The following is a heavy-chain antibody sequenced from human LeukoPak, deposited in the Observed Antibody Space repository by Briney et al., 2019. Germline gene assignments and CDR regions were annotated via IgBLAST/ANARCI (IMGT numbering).Heavy chain of an antibody. CDR2: IHTSWTT. CDR3: ARGDYYDGGGRNWFDP. Sequence: SETLSLTCTVSGGSISSYYWSWIRQPAGKGLEWIGRIHTSWTTYYNPSLKSRITMSVDTSRNQFSLRLTSVTAADTAVYYCARGDYYDGGGRNWFDPWGQGTLVTVSS. V-gene: IGHV4-4*07. CDR1: GGSISSYY. D-gene: IGHD3-16*01. J-gene: IGHJ5*02.